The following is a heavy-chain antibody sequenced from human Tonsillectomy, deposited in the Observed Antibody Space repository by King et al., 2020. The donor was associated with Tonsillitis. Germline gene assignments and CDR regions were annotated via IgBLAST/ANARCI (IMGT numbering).Heavy chain of an antibody. CDR2: INPNSGGT. D-gene: IGHD3-10*01. J-gene: IGHJ5*02. CDR1: GYTFTGYY. CDR3: ARSGITMVRGRHWFDP. V-gene: IGHV1-2*06. Sequence: VQLVESGAEVKKPGASVKVSCKASGYTFTGYYMHWVRQAPGQGLEWMGRINPNSGGTNYAQKFQGRVTMTRDTSISTAYMELSRLRSDDTAVYYCARSGITMVRGRHWFDPWGQGTLVTVSS.